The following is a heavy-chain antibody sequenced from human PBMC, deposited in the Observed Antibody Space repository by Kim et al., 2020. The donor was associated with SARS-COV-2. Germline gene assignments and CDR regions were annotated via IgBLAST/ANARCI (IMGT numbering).Heavy chain of an antibody. Sequence: GGSLRLSCAASGFTFSSYEMNWVRQAPGKGLEWVSYISSSGSTIYYADSVKGRFTISRDNAKNSLYLQMNSLRAEDTAVYYCARGVGSGSYWYYWGQGTLVTVSS. J-gene: IGHJ4*02. V-gene: IGHV3-48*03. CDR3: ARGVGSGSYWYY. CDR2: ISSSGSTI. D-gene: IGHD3-10*01. CDR1: GFTFSSYE.